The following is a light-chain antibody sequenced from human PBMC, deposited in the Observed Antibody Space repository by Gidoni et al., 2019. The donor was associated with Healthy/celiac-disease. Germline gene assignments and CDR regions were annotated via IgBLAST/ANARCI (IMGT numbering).Light chain of an antibody. CDR3: NSRDSSGNPVV. V-gene: IGLV3-19*01. CDR2: GKN. J-gene: IGLJ2*01. Sequence: SSELTPDPPVSVALGQTVRITCQGDSLRSYYASWYQQKPGQAPVLVIYGKNNRPSGIPDRFSGSSSGNTASLTITGAQAEDEADYYCNSRDSSGNPVVFGGGTKLTVL. CDR1: SLRSYY.